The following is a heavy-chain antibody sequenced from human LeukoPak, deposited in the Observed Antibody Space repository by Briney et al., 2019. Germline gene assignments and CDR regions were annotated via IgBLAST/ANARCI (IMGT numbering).Heavy chain of an antibody. J-gene: IGHJ5*02. CDR2: ISSSTSTI. CDR1: GFTFSSYS. D-gene: IGHD2-2*02. V-gene: IGHV3-48*01. CDR3: ANLKGYCSTTSCYKWFDP. Sequence: GGSLRLSCAVSGFTFSSYSMNWVRQAPGKGLEWVSFISSSTSTIYYADSVKGRFTISRDNAKNSLYLQMNSLRVEDTAVYFCANLKGYCSTTSCYKWFDPWGRGTLVTVSS.